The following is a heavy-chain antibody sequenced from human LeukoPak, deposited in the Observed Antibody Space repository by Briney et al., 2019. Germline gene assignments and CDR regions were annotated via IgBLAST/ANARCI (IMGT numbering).Heavy chain of an antibody. V-gene: IGHV3-48*03. Sequence: PGGSLRLSCAASGFTFSSYEMNWVRQAPGKGLEWVSYISSSGSTIYYADSVKGRFTISRDNAKNSLYLQMNSLRAEDTALYYCANLHSGPYSGYWGQGTLVTVSS. CDR1: GFTFSSYE. J-gene: IGHJ4*02. D-gene: IGHD5-12*01. CDR3: ANLHSGPYSGY. CDR2: ISSSGSTI.